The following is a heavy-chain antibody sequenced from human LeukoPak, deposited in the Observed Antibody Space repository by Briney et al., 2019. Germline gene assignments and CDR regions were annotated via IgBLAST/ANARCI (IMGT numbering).Heavy chain of an antibody. CDR1: GFTFSSYS. J-gene: IGHJ3*02. CDR3: ARTLGYCSGGSCPGGYGI. D-gene: IGHD2-15*01. V-gene: IGHV3-21*01. Sequence: GGSLRLSCAASGFTFSSYSMNWVRQAPGKGLEWVSSISSSSSYIYYADSVKGRFTISRDNAKNSLYLQMNSLRAEDTAVYYCARTLGYCSGGSCPGGYGIWGQGTMVTVSS. CDR2: ISSSSSYI.